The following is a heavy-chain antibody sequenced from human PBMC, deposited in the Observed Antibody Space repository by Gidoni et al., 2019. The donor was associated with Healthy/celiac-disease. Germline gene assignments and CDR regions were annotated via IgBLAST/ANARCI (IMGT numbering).Heavy chain of an antibody. CDR2: ISGSGGST. CDR3: AKSTVVGYYYGMDV. CDR1: GFTFSSYA. J-gene: IGHJ6*02. V-gene: IGHV3-23*01. Sequence: EVQLLESVGGLVQPGGSLRLSCAASGFTFSSYAMSWVRQAPGKGLGWVSAISGSGGSTYYADSVKGRFTISRDNSKNTLYLQMNSLRAEDTAVYYCAKSTVVGYYYGMDVWGQGTTVTVSS. D-gene: IGHD2-15*01.